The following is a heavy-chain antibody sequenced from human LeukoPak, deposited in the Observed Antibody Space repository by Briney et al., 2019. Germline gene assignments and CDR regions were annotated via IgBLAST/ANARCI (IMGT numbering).Heavy chain of an antibody. CDR1: GFTFSSYW. CDR2: INSDGSST. V-gene: IGHV3-74*01. D-gene: IGHD5-18*01. Sequence: PGGSLRLSCAASGFTFSSYWMHWVRQAPGKGLVWVSRINSDGSSTSYADSVKGRFTISRDNAKNTLYLQMNSLRAEDTAVYYCARGGTAMAYWYFDLWGRGTLVTVSS. J-gene: IGHJ2*01. CDR3: ARGGTAMAYWYFDL.